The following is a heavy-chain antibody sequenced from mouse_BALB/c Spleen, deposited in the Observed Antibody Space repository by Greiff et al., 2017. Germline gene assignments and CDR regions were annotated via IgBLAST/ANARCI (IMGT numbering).Heavy chain of an antibody. J-gene: IGHJ3*01. D-gene: IGHD2-3*01. CDR3: AREGRWDGYPWFAY. V-gene: IGHV1-7*01. Sequence: QVQLQQPGAELVKPGASVKLSCKASGYTFTSYWMHWVKQRPGQGLEWIGYINPSTGYTEYNQKFKDKATLTADKSSSTAYMQLSSLTSEDSAVYYCAREGRWDGYPWFAYWGQGTLVTVSA. CDR1: GYTFTSYW. CDR2: INPSTGYT.